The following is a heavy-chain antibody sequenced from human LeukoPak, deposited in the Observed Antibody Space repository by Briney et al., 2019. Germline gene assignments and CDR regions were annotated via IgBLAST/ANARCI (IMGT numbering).Heavy chain of an antibody. J-gene: IGHJ4*02. CDR2: IKEDGSEK. CDR3: ARGGTFVSDY. CDR1: GFTFSTFW. Sequence: GGSLRLSCAASGFTFSTFWMSWVRQAPGKGLEWVANIKEDGSEKYYVDSMKGRFTVSRDNAKNSLYLQMDSLRAEDTAVYYCARGGTFVSDYWGQGTLVTASS. V-gene: IGHV3-7*01. D-gene: IGHD1-1*01.